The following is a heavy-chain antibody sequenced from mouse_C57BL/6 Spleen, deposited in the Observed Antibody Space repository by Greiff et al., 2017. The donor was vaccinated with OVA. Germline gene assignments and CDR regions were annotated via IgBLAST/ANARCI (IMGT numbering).Heavy chain of an antibody. Sequence: QVTLKESGPGILQPSQTLSLTCSFSGFSLSTFGMGVGWIRQPSGKGLEWLAHIWWDDDKYYNPALKSRLTISKDTSKNHGFLKIANVDTADTATYYCARIEASDYYGSSGYFDVWGTGTTVTVSA. D-gene: IGHD1-1*01. CDR1: GFSLSTFGMG. J-gene: IGHJ1*03. V-gene: IGHV8-8*01. CDR3: ARIEASDYYGSSGYFDV. CDR2: IWWDDDK.